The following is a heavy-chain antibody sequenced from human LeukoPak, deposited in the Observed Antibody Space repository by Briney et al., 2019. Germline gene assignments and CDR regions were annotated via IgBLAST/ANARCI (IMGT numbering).Heavy chain of an antibody. Sequence: GGSLRLSCAASGFAVSTNYVSWVRQAPGKGLEWVSVIYRSGSTYYADSVKGRFTISRDNSKNTLYLQMNRLRAEDTAVYYCARDSGHDAFDIWGQGTMVTVSS. CDR2: IYRSGST. V-gene: IGHV3-53*01. CDR3: ARDSGHDAFDI. J-gene: IGHJ3*02. CDR1: GFAVSTNY.